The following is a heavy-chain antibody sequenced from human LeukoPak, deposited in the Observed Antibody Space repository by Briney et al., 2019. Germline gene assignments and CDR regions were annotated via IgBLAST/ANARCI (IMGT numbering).Heavy chain of an antibody. CDR3: ARDGAF. Sequence: PSETLSLTRTVSGGSVNSGTYYWHWIRQPPGKGLEWVGYISYSGTTNYNPSLKSRVTISRDTSKNQFSLKLTSVTTADTAVYYCARDGAFWGHGSPVIVSS. CDR1: GGSVNSGTYY. CDR2: ISYSGTT. D-gene: IGHD3-16*01. V-gene: IGHV4-61*01. J-gene: IGHJ4*01.